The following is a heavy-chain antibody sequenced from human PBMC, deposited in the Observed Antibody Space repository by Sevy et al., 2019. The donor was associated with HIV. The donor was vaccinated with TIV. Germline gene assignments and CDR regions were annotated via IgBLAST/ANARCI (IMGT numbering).Heavy chain of an antibody. J-gene: IGHJ4*02. CDR1: GITFSSHA. D-gene: IGHD2-21*02. CDR2: ISYDGSNK. V-gene: IGHV3-30-3*01. CDR3: AMGEYGDCSGEFDY. Sequence: GGSLRLSCAASGITFSSHAMHWVRQAPGKGLEWVTIISYDGSNKYYADSVKGRFTISRDNSKNTLYLQMNSLRAEDTAVYDCAMGEYGDCSGEFDYWGQGTLVTVSS.